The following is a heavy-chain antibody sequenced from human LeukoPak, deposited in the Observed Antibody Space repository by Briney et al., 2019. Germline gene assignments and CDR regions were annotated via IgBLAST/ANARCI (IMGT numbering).Heavy chain of an antibody. CDR1: GFTFSGYG. V-gene: IGHV3-30*03. Sequence: GGSLRLSCAGSGFTFSGYGMHCVRQAPGKGLEWVTGIAYDGSRKHYADSVKGRFTISGDNSRNTMDLQMNSPRVEDTAVYHCTRYDSSRFDPWGQGTLVIVSS. J-gene: IGHJ5*02. D-gene: IGHD3-3*01. CDR2: IAYDGSRK. CDR3: TRYDSSRFDP.